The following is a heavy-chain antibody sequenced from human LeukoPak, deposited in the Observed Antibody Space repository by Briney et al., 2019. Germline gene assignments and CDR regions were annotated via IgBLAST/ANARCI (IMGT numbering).Heavy chain of an antibody. CDR3: ARHYYGSGSSGQNDY. CDR2: IYPADSDT. D-gene: IGHD3-10*01. J-gene: IGHJ4*02. V-gene: IGHV5-51*01. CDR1: GYSFTNCW. Sequence: GESLKISCKGSGYSFTNCWIGWVRQMPGKGLEWMGVIYPADSDTRYSPSFQGQVTISADKSISTAYLQWSSLKASDTAMYYCARHYYGSGSSGQNDYWGQGTLVTVSS.